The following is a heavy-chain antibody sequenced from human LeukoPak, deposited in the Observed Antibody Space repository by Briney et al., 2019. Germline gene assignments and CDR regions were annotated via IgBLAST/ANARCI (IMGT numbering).Heavy chain of an antibody. J-gene: IGHJ6*02. V-gene: IGHV1-8*01. CDR2: MNPNSGNT. CDR1: GYTFTSYD. D-gene: IGHD3-9*01. Sequence: ASVKVSFKASGYTFTSYDINWVRQATGQGLEWMGWMNPNSGNTGYAQKFQGRVTMTRNTSISTAYMELSSLRSEDTAVYYCARVTPTTQLRYFDWLPQPYYYYYGMDVWGQGTTVTVSS. CDR3: ARVTPTTQLRYFDWLPQPYYYYYGMDV.